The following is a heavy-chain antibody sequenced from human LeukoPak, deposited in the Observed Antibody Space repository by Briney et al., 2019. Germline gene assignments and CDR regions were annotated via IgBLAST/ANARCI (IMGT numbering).Heavy chain of an antibody. CDR2: INHSGST. CDR3: VTYYFDSSGPKKNY. Sequence: PSETLSLTCTVSGGSISPYYWSWIRQPPGKGLEWIGEINHSGSTNYNPSLKSRVTISVDTSKKQFSLKLSSVTAADTAVYYCVTYYFDSSGPKKNYWGQGTLVTVSS. D-gene: IGHD3-22*01. CDR1: GGSISPYY. J-gene: IGHJ4*02. V-gene: IGHV4-34*01.